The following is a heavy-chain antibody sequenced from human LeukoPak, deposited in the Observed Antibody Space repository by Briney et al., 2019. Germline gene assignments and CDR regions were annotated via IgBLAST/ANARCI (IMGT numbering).Heavy chain of an antibody. J-gene: IGHJ3*02. V-gene: IGHV3-30*02. CDR1: GFTFSTHG. Sequence: PGGSLRLSCAASGFTFSTHGMHWVRQAPGKGLEWVAFIRYDGINKYYADSVKGRFTISRDSFKNTLYLQMNSLRPEDTAVYYCARGLVGAHSVAFDIWGQGTMVTVSS. CDR2: IRYDGINK. D-gene: IGHD1-26*01. CDR3: ARGLVGAHSVAFDI.